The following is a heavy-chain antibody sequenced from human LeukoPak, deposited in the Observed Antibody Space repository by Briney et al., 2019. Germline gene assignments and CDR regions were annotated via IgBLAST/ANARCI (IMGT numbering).Heavy chain of an antibody. Sequence: PGGSLRLSCAASGFTFSSYSRNWVRQAPGKGLEWVSSISSSSSYIYYADSVKGRFTISRDNAKNSLYLQMNSLRAEDTAVYYCARDSRVGDFWSGSPFDYWGQGTLVTVSS. V-gene: IGHV3-21*01. CDR3: ARDSRVGDFWSGSPFDY. D-gene: IGHD3-3*01. CDR1: GFTFSSYS. J-gene: IGHJ4*02. CDR2: ISSSSSYI.